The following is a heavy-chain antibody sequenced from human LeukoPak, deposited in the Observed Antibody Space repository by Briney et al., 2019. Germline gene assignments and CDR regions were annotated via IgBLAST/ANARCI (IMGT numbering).Heavy chain of an antibody. CDR1: GFTFTSYS. CDR3: ARDATVGGTSFDY. Sequence: GGSLRLSCAASGFTFTSYSMNWARQAPGKGLEWVSTISSSSSYIYYADSVKGRFTISRDNAKNSLYLQMNSLRAEDTAVYYCARDATVGGTSFDYGGQGTLVTVSS. D-gene: IGHD1-26*01. CDR2: ISSSSSYI. J-gene: IGHJ4*02. V-gene: IGHV3-21*01.